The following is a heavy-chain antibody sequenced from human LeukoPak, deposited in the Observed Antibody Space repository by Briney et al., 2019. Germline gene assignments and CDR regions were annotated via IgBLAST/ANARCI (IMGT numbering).Heavy chain of an antibody. J-gene: IGHJ4*02. CDR1: GFTFTSYS. D-gene: IGHD3-9*01. Sequence: PGGSLRLSCAASGFTFTSYSMNWVRQAPGKGLEWVSSISSSSSYIYYADSVKGRFTISRDNAKNSLYLQMSSLRAEDTAIYYCARLYDILTGAFDYWGQGTLSPSPQ. CDR2: ISSSSSYI. V-gene: IGHV3-21*01. CDR3: ARLYDILTGAFDY.